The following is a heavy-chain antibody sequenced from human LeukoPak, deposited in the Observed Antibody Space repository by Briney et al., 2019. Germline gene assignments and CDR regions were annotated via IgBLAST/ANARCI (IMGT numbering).Heavy chain of an antibody. J-gene: IGHJ3*02. CDR1: GYTFTNFD. D-gene: IGHD4-11*01. CDR2: MNPKTGNT. Sequence: VASVKVSCKASGYTFTNFDINWVRQATGQGLEWMGWMNPKTGNTGSAQKLQGRVTITGNTSISTAYMELSGLRSEDTAVYYCVRIDYSNAFDIWGQGTMVTVSS. V-gene: IGHV1-8*01. CDR3: VRIDYSNAFDI.